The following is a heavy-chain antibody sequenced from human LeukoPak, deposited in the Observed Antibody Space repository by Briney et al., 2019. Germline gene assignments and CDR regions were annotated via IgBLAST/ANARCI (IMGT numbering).Heavy chain of an antibody. J-gene: IGHJ3*02. CDR3: ARHSHGYYDSSGTSVVAFDI. CDR1: GYTFTSYG. V-gene: IGHV1-18*01. D-gene: IGHD3-22*01. CDR2: ISAYNGNT. Sequence: ASVKVSCKASGYTFTSYGISWVRQAPGQGLEWMGWISAYNGNTNYAQKLQGRVTMTTDTSTSTAYRELRSLRSDDTAVYYCARHSHGYYDSSGTSVVAFDIWGQGTMVTVSS.